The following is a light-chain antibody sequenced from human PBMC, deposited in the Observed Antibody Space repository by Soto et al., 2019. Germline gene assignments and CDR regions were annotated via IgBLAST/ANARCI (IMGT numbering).Light chain of an antibody. V-gene: IGKV3-15*01. J-gene: IGKJ1*01. CDR2: ATS. Sequence: EIVMTQSPATLSVSPGEGATLSCRATQSVSSKLAWYQQKPGQAPRLLIYATSTRATGIPARFSGSGSGTEFTLTISSLQSEDFAVYYCQQYNDWPRTFGQGTKVEIK. CDR3: QQYNDWPRT. CDR1: QSVSSK.